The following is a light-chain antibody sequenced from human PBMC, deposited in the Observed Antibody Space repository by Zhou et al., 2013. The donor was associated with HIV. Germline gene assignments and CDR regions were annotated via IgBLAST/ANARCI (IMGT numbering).Light chain of an antibody. CDR2: GAS. V-gene: IGKV3-11*01. CDR1: QTIKSD. J-gene: IGKJ2*01. Sequence: TQSPATLSVSPGERATLSCRASQTIKSDLAWYQQEPGQAPRLLIYGASTRATGIPARFSGSGSGTDFTLTISSLEPEDFAVYYCQQRSNWPPYTFGQGTKLEIK. CDR3: QQRSNWPPYT.